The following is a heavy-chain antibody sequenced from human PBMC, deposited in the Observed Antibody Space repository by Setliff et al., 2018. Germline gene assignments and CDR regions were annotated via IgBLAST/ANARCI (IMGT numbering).Heavy chain of an antibody. CDR3: TGHYHEYCGGDCYPPFFDY. CDR2: IRSKAYGGTT. V-gene: IGHV3-49*04. CDR1: GFTFGDYA. J-gene: IGHJ4*02. D-gene: IGHD2-21*02. Sequence: GSLRLSCTASGFTFGDYAMSWVRQAPGKGLEWVGFIRSKAYGGTTEYAASVKGRFTISRDDSKSIAYLQTNSLKTEDTAVYYCTGHYHEYCGGDCYPPFFDYWGQGTLVTVSS.